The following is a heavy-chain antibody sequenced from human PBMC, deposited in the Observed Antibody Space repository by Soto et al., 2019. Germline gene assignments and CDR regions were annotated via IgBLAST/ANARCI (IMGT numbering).Heavy chain of an antibody. CDR1: GGSISSGGYY. Sequence: QVQLQESGPGLVKPSQTLSLTCTVSGGSISSGGYYWSWIRQHPGKGLEWIGYIYYSGSTYYNPSPKGRVTFSVDTSKSQFSLKLSSVTAADTAVYYCARDGGYCSSTSCYEAHDAFDIWGQGTMVTVSS. CDR3: ARDGGYCSSTSCYEAHDAFDI. CDR2: IYYSGST. V-gene: IGHV4-31*03. D-gene: IGHD2-2*01. J-gene: IGHJ3*02.